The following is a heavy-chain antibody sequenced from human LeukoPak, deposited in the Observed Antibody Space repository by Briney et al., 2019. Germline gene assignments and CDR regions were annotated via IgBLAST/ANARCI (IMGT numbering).Heavy chain of an antibody. CDR3: GRLGGAVGSGNAGFDI. D-gene: IGHD3-10*01. J-gene: IGHJ3*02. Sequence: ASLKVSCKASGYTFTRYYMHWVRQAPGQGLEWMGIINPSTGRTNYAEKLQGRVTMTRDMSTSTVYMVLSSLRTEDTAVYYCGRLGGAVGSGNAGFDIWGQGTMVTVSS. CDR1: GYTFTRYY. V-gene: IGHV1-46*04. CDR2: INPSTGRT.